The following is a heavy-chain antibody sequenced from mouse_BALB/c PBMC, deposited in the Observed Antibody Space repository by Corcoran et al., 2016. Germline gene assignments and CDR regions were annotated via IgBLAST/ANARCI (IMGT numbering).Heavy chain of an antibody. CDR2: INPNNGGT. J-gene: IGHJ3*01. V-gene: IGHV1-18*01. D-gene: IGHD2-4*01. CDR1: GYTFTAYN. Sequence: EVLLQQSGPELVKPGASVKIPCKASGYTFTAYNMDWVKQSHGKSLEWIGDINPNNGGTIYNQKFKGKATLTVDKSSSTAYMELRSLTSEDTAVYYCARRGSMIRLAYWGQGILVTVAA. CDR3: ARRGSMIRLAY.